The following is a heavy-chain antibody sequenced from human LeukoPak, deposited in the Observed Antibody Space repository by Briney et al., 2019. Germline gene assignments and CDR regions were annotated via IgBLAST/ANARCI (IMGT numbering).Heavy chain of an antibody. Sequence: ASVKVSCKASGYTFTGYYMHWVRQAPGQGLEWMGWINPNSGGTNYAQKFQGRVTMTRDTSISTAYMELSRLRSDDTAVYYCARVSKIVLMVYAPLDYWGQGTLVTVSS. D-gene: IGHD2-8*01. J-gene: IGHJ4*02. V-gene: IGHV1-2*02. CDR1: GYTFTGYY. CDR3: ARVSKIVLMVYAPLDY. CDR2: INPNSGGT.